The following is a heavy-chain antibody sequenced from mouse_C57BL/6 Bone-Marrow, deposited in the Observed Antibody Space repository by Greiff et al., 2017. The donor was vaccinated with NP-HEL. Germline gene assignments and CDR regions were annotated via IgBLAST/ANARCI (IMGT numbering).Heavy chain of an antibody. Sequence: DVMLVESGEGLVKPGGSLKLSCAASGFTFSSYAMSWVRQTPEKRLEWVAYISSGGDYIYYADTVKGRFTISRDNARNTLYLQMSSLKSEDTAMYYCTRDLHYGSSFYYAMDYWGQGTSVTVSS. CDR2: ISSGGDYI. D-gene: IGHD1-1*01. CDR1: GFTFSSYA. CDR3: TRDLHYGSSFYYAMDY. J-gene: IGHJ4*01. V-gene: IGHV5-9-1*02.